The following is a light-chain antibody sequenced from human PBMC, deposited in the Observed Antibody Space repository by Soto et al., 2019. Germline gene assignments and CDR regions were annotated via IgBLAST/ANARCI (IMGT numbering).Light chain of an antibody. J-gene: IGKJ1*01. CDR2: KSS. Sequence: DIQMTQSPSTLSASVGDRVTITCRASQSISSWLAWYQQKPGKAPTLLIYKSSSLESGVPSRFSGRGSGTGFTLPISSLQPDDFAAYYCQQYSDYPWTFGQGNKVESK. CDR3: QQYSDYPWT. CDR1: QSISSW. V-gene: IGKV1-5*03.